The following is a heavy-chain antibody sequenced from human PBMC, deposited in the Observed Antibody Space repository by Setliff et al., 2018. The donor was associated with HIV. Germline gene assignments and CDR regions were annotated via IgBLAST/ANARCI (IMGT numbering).Heavy chain of an antibody. D-gene: IGHD7-27*01. CDR3: ARDRRAGVYYYTDV. CDR1: GYTFTGYY. V-gene: IGHV1-2*06. Sequence: GASVKVSCKASGYTFTGYYMHWVRQAPGQGLEWMGRINPNSGGTNYGQKFQGRLTLTRDTSIRTAYMELSRLTFDDTAMYYCARDRRAGVYYYTDVWGTGTTVTVSS. J-gene: IGHJ6*03. CDR2: INPNSGGT.